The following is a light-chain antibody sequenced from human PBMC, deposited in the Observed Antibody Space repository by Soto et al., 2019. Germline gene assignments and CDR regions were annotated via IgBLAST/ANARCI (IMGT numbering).Light chain of an antibody. Sequence: ELVLTQSQGTLSLSPGDRATLSCRASQSINNNYLAWYQQKRGQAPRLLIYGASSRATGIPDRFSGSGSGTDFTLTISRLEPEDFAVYYCQQYGGSPRTFGQETQVEIK. CDR3: QQYGGSPRT. J-gene: IGKJ1*01. V-gene: IGKV3-20*01. CDR1: QSINNNY. CDR2: GAS.